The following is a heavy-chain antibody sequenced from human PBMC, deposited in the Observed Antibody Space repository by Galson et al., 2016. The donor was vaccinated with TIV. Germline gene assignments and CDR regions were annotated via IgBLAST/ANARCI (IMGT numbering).Heavy chain of an antibody. CDR1: GYTFISYG. CDR3: ARDPNGDWIGAFDF. V-gene: IGHV1-18*04. D-gene: IGHD4-17*01. Sequence: SVKVSCKASGYTFISYGITWVRQAPGQGLEWMGWISAYSGHTNYAQKFQGRLTMTRDTSTTTAYLELGSLRSDDTAVYFCARDPNGDWIGAFDFWGRGIMVTVSS. J-gene: IGHJ3*01. CDR2: ISAYSGHT.